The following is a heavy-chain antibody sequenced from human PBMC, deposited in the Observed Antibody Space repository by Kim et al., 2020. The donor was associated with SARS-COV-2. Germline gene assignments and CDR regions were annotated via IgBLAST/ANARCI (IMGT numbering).Heavy chain of an antibody. V-gene: IGHV3-23*01. CDR3: ARGGGFDY. CDR2: IGGDHKT. Sequence: GGSLRLSCAASGFTFINYGMDWVRQAPGKGLEWVSGIGGDHKTYYADSVKGRFIISRDNSKSTVSLQMNSLRADDTALYYCARGGGFDYWGRGTLVTVSS. D-gene: IGHD3-10*01. J-gene: IGHJ4*02. CDR1: GFTFINYG.